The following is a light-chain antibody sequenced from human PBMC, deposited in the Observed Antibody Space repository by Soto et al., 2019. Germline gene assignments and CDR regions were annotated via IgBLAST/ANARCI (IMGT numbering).Light chain of an antibody. CDR2: RND. J-gene: IGLJ1*01. CDR3: AKWDDSLRVYV. Sequence: QSALPQPPSASGTPGQRVTISCSTTNSRSGSNYVYWYQQLPGAALKLLIYRNDQRPSGVPDRFSASKSGTSASLAISGLRSEXXXXXXXAKWDDSLRVYVFGSGTKVTVL. V-gene: IGLV1-47*01. CDR1: NSRSGSNY.